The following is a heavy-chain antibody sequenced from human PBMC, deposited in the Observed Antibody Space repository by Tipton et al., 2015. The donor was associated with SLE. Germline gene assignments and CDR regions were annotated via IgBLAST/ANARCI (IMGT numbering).Heavy chain of an antibody. Sequence: TLSLTCTVSGDSISDVNYYWNWIRQRPGKGLEWIGYIHYSGSTYYNPSLESRVTLSVDTSKNQFSLKLSSVTAADTALYYCARDQVYYYDTGGYYRGPFHIWGQGTMVTVSS. V-gene: IGHV4-31*03. D-gene: IGHD3-22*01. CDR1: GDSISDVNYY. J-gene: IGHJ3*02. CDR2: IHYSGST. CDR3: ARDQVYYYDTGGYYRGPFHI.